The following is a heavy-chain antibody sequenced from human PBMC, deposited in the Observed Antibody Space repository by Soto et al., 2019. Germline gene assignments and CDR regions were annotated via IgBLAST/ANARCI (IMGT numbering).Heavy chain of an antibody. Sequence: QVQLQESGPGLVKPSETLSLTCTVSGGSISSYYWSWIRQPPGKGLEWIGYIYYSGSTNYNPSLKSRVTISVDTSKNQFSLKLSSVTAADTAVYYCARFKWYFDLWGRGTLVTVSS. CDR2: IYYSGST. V-gene: IGHV4-59*08. CDR3: ARFKWYFDL. CDR1: GGSISSYY. J-gene: IGHJ2*01.